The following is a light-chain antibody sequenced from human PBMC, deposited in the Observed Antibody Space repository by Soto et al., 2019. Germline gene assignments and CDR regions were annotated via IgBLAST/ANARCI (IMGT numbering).Light chain of an antibody. Sequence: QSVLTQPPSVSGAPVQRVTISCTGSSSNIGAGYDVHWYQQLPGTAPKLLIYGNSNRPSGVPDRFSGSKSGTSASPAITGLQAEDEADYYCQSYDSSLSAHVFGTGTKVTVL. V-gene: IGLV1-40*01. CDR2: GNS. CDR1: SSNIGAGYD. CDR3: QSYDSSLSAHV. J-gene: IGLJ1*01.